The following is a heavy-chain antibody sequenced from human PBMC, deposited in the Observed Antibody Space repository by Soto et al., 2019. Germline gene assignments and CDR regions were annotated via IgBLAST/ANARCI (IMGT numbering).Heavy chain of an antibody. J-gene: IGHJ4*02. V-gene: IGHV3-20*04. CDR1: GFTFDDYG. CDR2: INWNGGST. D-gene: IGHD3-9*01. CDR3: ARVPHYDILTGPDY. Sequence: SLRLSCAASGFTFDDYGLTWVRQAPGKGLEWVSGINWNGGSTRYADSVKGRFTISRDNAKNSLYLQMNSLRAEDTALYYCARVPHYDILTGPDYWGQGTLVTVSS.